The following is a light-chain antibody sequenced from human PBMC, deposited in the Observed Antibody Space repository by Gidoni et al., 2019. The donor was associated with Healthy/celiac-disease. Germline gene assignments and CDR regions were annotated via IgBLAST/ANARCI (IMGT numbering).Light chain of an antibody. J-gene: IGKJ2*01. V-gene: IGKV3-11*01. CDR1: QSVSSY. CDR3: QQRSNWPRT. CDR2: DAS. Sequence: EIVFPQSPATLSLSPGEGATLSCRARQSVSSYLAWYQQKPGQAPRLLIYDASNRATGIPARFSGSGSGTDFTLTISSLEPEDFAVYYCQQRSNWPRTFGQGTKLEIK.